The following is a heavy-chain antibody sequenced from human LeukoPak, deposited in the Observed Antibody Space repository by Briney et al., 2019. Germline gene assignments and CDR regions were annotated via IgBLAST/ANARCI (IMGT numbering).Heavy chain of an antibody. D-gene: IGHD3-10*01. CDR1: GFTFSSHG. Sequence: GGTLRLSCAASGFTFSSHGMSWVRQAPGKGLEWVSTISGSGDNTYYADSVKGRFTISRDNSKNTLYLQMNSLRAEDTAVYYCARNRVDYYGSGYFDYWGQGTLVTVSS. CDR3: ARNRVDYYGSGYFDY. V-gene: IGHV3-23*01. CDR2: ISGSGDNT. J-gene: IGHJ4*02.